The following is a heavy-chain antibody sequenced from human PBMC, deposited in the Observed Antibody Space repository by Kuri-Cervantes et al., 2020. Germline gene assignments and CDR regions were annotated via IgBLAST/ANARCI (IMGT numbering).Heavy chain of an antibody. D-gene: IGHD2-8*01. Sequence: GESLKISCAASGFTFSSYSMNWVRQAPGKGLEWVSYISSGRDIIYYADSVKGRFTISRDNAKNSLYLQMNSLRDEDTAVYYCARGNGPSPFRLDYWGQGTPVTDSS. J-gene: IGHJ4*02. CDR2: ISSGRDII. V-gene: IGHV3-48*02. CDR3: ARGNGPSPFRLDY. CDR1: GFTFSSYS.